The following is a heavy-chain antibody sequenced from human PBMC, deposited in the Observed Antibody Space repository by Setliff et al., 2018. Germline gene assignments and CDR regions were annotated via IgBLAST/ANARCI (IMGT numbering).Heavy chain of an antibody. CDR2: ISSYNGHT. Sequence: ASVKVSCKTSGYMFNSYGLSWVRQAPGQGLDWLGWISSYNGHTNYAQKFQGRITMTTDTSTNTASMELRSLRSNDTARYFFALSSLSLCNGGNCPNAFDVWGQGTLVTVSS. CDR1: GYMFNSYG. J-gene: IGHJ3*01. D-gene: IGHD2-15*01. CDR3: ALSSLSLCNGGNCPNAFDV. V-gene: IGHV1-18*01.